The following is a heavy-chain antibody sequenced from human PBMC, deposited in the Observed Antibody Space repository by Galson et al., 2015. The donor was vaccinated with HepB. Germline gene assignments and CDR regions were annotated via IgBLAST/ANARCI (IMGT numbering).Heavy chain of an antibody. CDR2: ISSSSSYI. CDR3: ARDPHGSGTYWYFDL. D-gene: IGHD3-10*01. V-gene: IGHV3-21*01. J-gene: IGHJ2*01. CDR1: GLTFSTYD. Sequence: SLRLSCAASGLTFSTYDMNWVRQAPGKGLEWVSSISSSSSYIYYAESVKGRFTISRDNAENSLYLQMNSLRAEDTAVYYCARDPHGSGTYWYFDLWGRGTLVTVSS.